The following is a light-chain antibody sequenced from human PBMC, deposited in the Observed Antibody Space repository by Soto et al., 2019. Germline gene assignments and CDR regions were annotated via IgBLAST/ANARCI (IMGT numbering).Light chain of an antibody. V-gene: IGLV2-14*03. CDR3: TSFAPGRIYV. CDR1: SSDIGAYDC. Sequence: QSALTQPASVSGSPGQSITISCSGTSSDIGAYDCFSWYQQHPGRAHKLIIYEVSHRFSGLSYRFSGSMSGNAASLTISALQAEDEGDYYCTSFAPGRIYVFGSGTKVTVL. CDR2: EVS. J-gene: IGLJ1*01.